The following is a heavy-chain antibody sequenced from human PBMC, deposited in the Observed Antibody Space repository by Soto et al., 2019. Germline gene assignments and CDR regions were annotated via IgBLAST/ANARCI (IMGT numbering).Heavy chain of an antibody. J-gene: IGHJ4*02. Sequence: QVQLVQSGAEVKRPGASVKVSCKASGYTFRNYGITWVRQAPGQGLEWMAWISPYNGNTNYAQDIQGRVTMTTDKSTSTAYMELRSLTSEDTAMYFCARDLVSGSDFWRAYNGGYFDYWGQGTLVTVSS. CDR3: ARDLVSGSDFWRAYNGGYFDY. CDR1: GYTFRNYG. V-gene: IGHV1-18*01. CDR2: ISPYNGNT. D-gene: IGHD3-3*01.